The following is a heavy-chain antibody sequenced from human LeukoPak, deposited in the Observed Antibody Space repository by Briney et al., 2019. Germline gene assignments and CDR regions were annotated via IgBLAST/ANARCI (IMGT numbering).Heavy chain of an antibody. J-gene: IGHJ4*02. V-gene: IGHV4-59*12. Sequence: SETLSLTCTVSGGSISSYYWSWIRQPPGKGLEWIGYIYYSGSTNYNPSLKSRVTISVDTSKNQFSLKLSSVTAADTAVYYCARIVVVPAAHGEIDYWGQGTLVTVSS. CDR2: IYYSGST. CDR1: GGSISSYY. CDR3: ARIVVVPAAHGEIDY. D-gene: IGHD2-2*01.